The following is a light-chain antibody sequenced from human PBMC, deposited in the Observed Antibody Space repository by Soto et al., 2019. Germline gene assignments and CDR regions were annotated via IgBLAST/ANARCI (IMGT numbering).Light chain of an antibody. J-gene: IGKJ5*01. CDR2: DAS. V-gene: IGKV1-5*01. Sequence: DIQMTQSPSTLSASVGDRVTITCRASQSISSWLAWYQQKPGKAPNLLIYDASSLESGVPSRFSGSGSGTEFTLTISSLQPDDFATYYCQQHNSFSITFGQGTRLENK. CDR3: QQHNSFSIT. CDR1: QSISSW.